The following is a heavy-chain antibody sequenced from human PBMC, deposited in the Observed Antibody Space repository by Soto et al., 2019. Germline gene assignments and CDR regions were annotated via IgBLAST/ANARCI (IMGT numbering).Heavy chain of an antibody. D-gene: IGHD6-6*01. CDR3: AKDHSSSSMGYYYYYGMDV. V-gene: IGHV3-30*18. Sequence: QVQLVESGGGVVQPGRSLRLSCAASGFTFSSYGMHWVRQAPGKGLEWVAVISYDGSNKYYADSVKGRFTISRDNSKNTLYLQMNRLRAEDTAVYYCAKDHSSSSMGYYYYYGMDVWGQGTTVTVSS. CDR1: GFTFSSYG. J-gene: IGHJ6*02. CDR2: ISYDGSNK.